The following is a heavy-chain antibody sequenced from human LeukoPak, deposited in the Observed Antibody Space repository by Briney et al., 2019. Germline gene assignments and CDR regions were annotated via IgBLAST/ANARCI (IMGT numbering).Heavy chain of an antibody. D-gene: IGHD6-13*01. J-gene: IGHJ4*02. CDR1: GCTCISYG. CDR2: ISYDESNK. CDR3: ARDGAAAGIDY. V-gene: IGHV3-30*04. Sequence: GRSLRLSYAAAGCTCISYGSHWVLQAPGKGLEWVAVISYDESNKYYADSVKVRFTISRDNSKNTLYLQMNSLRAEDTAVYYCARDGAAAGIDYWGQGTLVTVSS.